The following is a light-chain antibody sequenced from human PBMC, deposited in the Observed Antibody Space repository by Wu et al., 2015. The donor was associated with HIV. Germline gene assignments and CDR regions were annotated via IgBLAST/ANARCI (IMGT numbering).Light chain of an antibody. CDR1: QGISSY. V-gene: IGKV1-8*01. CDR2: AAS. CDR3: QQYYSYPRT. J-gene: IGKJ2*01. Sequence: AIRMTQSPSSLSASTGDRVTITCRASQGISSYLAWYQQKPGKAPKLLIYAASTLQSGVPSRFSGSGSGTDFTLTISCLQSEDFATYYCQQYYSYPRTFGQGYQAGDQT.